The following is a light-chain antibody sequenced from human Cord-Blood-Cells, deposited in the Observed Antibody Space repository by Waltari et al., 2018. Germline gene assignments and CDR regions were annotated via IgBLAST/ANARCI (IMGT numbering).Light chain of an antibody. Sequence: AIQMTHSPSPLSASVGARVTITCRASQGIRNDLGWYQQKPGKAPKLLIYAASSLQSGVPSRFSGSGSGTDFTLTISSLQPEDFATYYCLQDYNYPYTFGQGTKLEIK. CDR1: QGIRND. CDR3: LQDYNYPYT. V-gene: IGKV1-6*01. CDR2: AAS. J-gene: IGKJ2*01.